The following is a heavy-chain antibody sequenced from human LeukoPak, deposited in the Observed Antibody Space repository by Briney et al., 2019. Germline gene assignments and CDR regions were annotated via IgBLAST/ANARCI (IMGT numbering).Heavy chain of an antibody. Sequence: PGGCLRLSCAASGFTFSSYEMSWVRQAPGKGLEWVSYISSSGSTIYYADSVKGRFTTSRDNAKNSLYLQMNSLRAEDTAVYYCARGRSMVRGFNWFDPWGQGTLVTVSS. CDR1: GFTFSSYE. CDR2: ISSSGSTI. J-gene: IGHJ5*02. D-gene: IGHD3-10*01. CDR3: ARGRSMVRGFNWFDP. V-gene: IGHV3-48*03.